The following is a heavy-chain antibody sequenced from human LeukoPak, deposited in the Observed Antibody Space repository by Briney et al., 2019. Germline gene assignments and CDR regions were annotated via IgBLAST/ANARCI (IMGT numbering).Heavy chain of an antibody. CDR1: GFSVSNKC. Sequence: GGSLILSCAPSGFSVSNKCMSWVRQAPGKGLEWVSVIYTGGDTYYADSVRGRFTISRDNSKNTVNLQMNSLRAEDTALYYCAGGQMFTSGGFDDWGQGILVTVSS. J-gene: IGHJ4*02. D-gene: IGHD6-19*01. CDR3: AGGQMFTSGGFDD. CDR2: IYTGGDT. V-gene: IGHV3-53*01.